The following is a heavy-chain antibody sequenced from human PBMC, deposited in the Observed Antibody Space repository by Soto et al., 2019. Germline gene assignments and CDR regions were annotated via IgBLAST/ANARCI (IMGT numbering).Heavy chain of an antibody. CDR1: SVSVSGSYW. J-gene: IGHJ4*02. D-gene: IGHD1-7*01. Sequence: QVQIQESGPGLVKPSGTLSLACSVSSVSVSGSYWCAWVRQPPGKGLEWIGEIDHSGHTNYNPSLKSRVIMSLDNSKNQFSLNLRSVTAADTAVYYCARSNWNYVRTLDYWGQGTQVIVSS. CDR2: IDHSGHT. V-gene: IGHV4-4*02. CDR3: ARSNWNYVRTLDY.